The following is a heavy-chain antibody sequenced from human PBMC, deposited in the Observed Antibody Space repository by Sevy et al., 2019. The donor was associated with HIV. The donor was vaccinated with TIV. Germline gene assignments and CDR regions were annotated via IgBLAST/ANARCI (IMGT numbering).Heavy chain of an antibody. J-gene: IGHJ6*02. CDR1: GYTFTGYY. CDR3: TRDRTYSSGWLGNYYYDMDV. D-gene: IGHD6-19*01. CDR2: INPNTGGT. V-gene: IGHV1-2*04. Sequence: ASVKVSCKASGYTFTGYYMHWVRQAPGQGLEWMGWINPNTGGTNYAQKFQGWVTMTRDTSITTAYMERSRLRSDDTAVYYCTRDRTYSSGWLGNYYYDMDVWGQGTTVTVSS.